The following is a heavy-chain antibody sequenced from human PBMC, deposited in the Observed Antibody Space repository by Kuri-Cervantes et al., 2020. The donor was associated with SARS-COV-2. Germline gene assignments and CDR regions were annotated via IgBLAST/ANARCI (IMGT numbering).Heavy chain of an antibody. CDR3: AKDRYCSSTSCYPGYYYGMDV. J-gene: IGHJ6*02. CDR2: ISGSGGST. CDR1: GFTFSSYA. D-gene: IGHD2-2*01. V-gene: IGHV3-23*01. Sequence: GGSLRLSCAASGFTFSSYAMSWVRQAPGKGLEWVSAISGSGGSTYYADSVKGRFTISRDNSKNTLYLQMNSLRAEDTAVYYCAKDRYCSSTSCYPGYYYGMDVWGQGNMVTVSS.